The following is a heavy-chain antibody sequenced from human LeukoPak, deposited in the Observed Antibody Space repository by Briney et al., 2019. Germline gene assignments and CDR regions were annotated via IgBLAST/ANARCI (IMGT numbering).Heavy chain of an antibody. CDR2: IKGKTDGGTT. CDR1: GFTFSNAW. J-gene: IGHJ6*02. V-gene: IGHV3-15*01. D-gene: IGHD2-2*01. CDR3: ARGHCSSTSCYDV. Sequence: GGSLRLSCAASGFTFSNAWMSWVRQAPGKGLEWVGRIKGKTDGGTTDYAAPVKGRFTISRDDSKNTLYLQMNSLRAEDTAVYYCARGHCSSTSCYDVWGQGTTVTVSS.